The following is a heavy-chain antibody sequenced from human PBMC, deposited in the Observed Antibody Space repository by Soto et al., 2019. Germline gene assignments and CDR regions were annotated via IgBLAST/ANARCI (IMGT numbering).Heavy chain of an antibody. CDR1: GYTFTSCG. Sequence: ASVKVSCKASGYTFTSCGISWVRQAPGQGLEWMGWISAYNGNTNYAQKLQGRVTMTTDTSTSTAYMELRSLRSDDTAVYYCARDPELGDCSGGSCYLNWFDPWGQGTLVTVAS. CDR3: ARDPELGDCSGGSCYLNWFDP. CDR2: ISAYNGNT. D-gene: IGHD2-15*01. V-gene: IGHV1-18*01. J-gene: IGHJ5*02.